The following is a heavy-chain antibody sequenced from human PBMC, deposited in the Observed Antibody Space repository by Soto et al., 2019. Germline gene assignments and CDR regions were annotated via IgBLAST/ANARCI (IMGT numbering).Heavy chain of an antibody. CDR1: GFMFTSFG. Sequence: DVVLVNSGGGFVRPGESLRLSCGASGFMFTSFGMNWVRQGPGKGLEWLSYISGLSATTYYADSVRGRFTVSRDNDMNLVFLQLNNLRGDDTAVYYCTRGGAARPDYWGQGSRVVVSS. CDR3: TRGGAARPDY. D-gene: IGHD2-15*01. J-gene: IGHJ4*02. CDR2: ISGLSATT. V-gene: IGHV3-48*04.